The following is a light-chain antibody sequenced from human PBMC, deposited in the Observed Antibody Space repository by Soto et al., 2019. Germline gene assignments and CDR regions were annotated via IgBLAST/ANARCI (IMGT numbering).Light chain of an antibody. V-gene: IGLV1-40*01. CDR3: QSYDSSLSGSEV. CDR1: SSHIGAGYD. J-gene: IGLJ1*01. CDR2: GNG. Sequence: QSVLTQPPSVSGAPVQRVTISCTGSSSHIGAGYDVHWYQKLPGTAPKLLIYGNGNRPSGVPDRLSGSKSGTSASLAITGREAEDEADYDCQSYDSSLSGSEVFGTGTKVTVL.